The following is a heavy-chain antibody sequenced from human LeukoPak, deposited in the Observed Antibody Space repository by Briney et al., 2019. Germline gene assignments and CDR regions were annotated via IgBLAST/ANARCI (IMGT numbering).Heavy chain of an antibody. CDR3: ARPGTHVGFDY. Sequence: GGSLRLSCAASGFTFSSYEMNWVRQAPGKGLEWVSYISSSGSTIYYADSVKGRFTISRDNAKNSLYLQMNSLRAEDTAVYYCARPGTHVGFDYWGPGTLVTVSS. CDR1: GFTFSSYE. V-gene: IGHV3-48*03. J-gene: IGHJ4*02. CDR2: ISSSGSTI. D-gene: IGHD1-1*01.